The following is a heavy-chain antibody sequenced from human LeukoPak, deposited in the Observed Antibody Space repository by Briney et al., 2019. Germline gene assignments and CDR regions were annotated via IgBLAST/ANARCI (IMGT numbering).Heavy chain of an antibody. CDR3: ARDCSGGSCYSD. J-gene: IGHJ4*02. V-gene: IGHV3-66*01. CDR1: GFTVSSNY. CDR2: IYSGGST. D-gene: IGHD2-15*01. Sequence: GSLRLSCAASGFTVSSNYMSWVRQAPGKGLEWVSGIYSGGSTYYADSVKGRFTISRDNSKNTLYLQMNSLRAEDMAVYYCARDCSGGSCYSDWGQGTLVSVSS.